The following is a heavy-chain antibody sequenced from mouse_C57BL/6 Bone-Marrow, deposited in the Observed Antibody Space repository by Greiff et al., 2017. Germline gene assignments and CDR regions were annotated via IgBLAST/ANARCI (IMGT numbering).Heavy chain of an antibody. CDR1: GYTFPSYW. D-gene: IGHD2-4*01. J-gene: IGHJ4*01. V-gene: IGHV1-69*01. CDR2: IDPSDSYT. CDR3: AREGYYDYDLYYAMDY. Sequence: QVQLQQPGAELVLPGASVMLSCKASGYTFPSYWMHWVKQRPGQGLEWIGEIDPSDSYTNYNQKFKGKSTLTVDKSSRTAYMQRRSLTSEDSAVYYCAREGYYDYDLYYAMDYWGQGTSVTVAS.